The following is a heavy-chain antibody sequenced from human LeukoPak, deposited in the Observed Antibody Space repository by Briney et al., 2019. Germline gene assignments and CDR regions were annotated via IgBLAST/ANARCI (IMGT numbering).Heavy chain of an antibody. D-gene: IGHD4-17*01. CDR2: IWYDGSNK. CDR3: ARVTGDYAIMDV. J-gene: IGHJ6*04. V-gene: IGHV3-33*08. CDR1: GFTFSSYD. Sequence: GGSLRLSCAASGFTFSSYDMHWVRQAPGKGLEWVAVIWYDGSNKYYADSVKGRFTISRGNSKNTLYLQMNSLRAEDTAVYYCARVTGDYAIMDVWGKGTTVTVSS.